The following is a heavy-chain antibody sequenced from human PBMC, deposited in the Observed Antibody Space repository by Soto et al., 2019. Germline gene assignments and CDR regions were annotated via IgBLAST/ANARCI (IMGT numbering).Heavy chain of an antibody. J-gene: IGHJ5*02. CDR2: ISSSGSTI. V-gene: IGHV3-11*01. Sequence: QVQLVESGGGLVKPGGSLRLSCAVSGFTFSDYYMSWIPQAPGKGLEWVSYISSSGSTIYYADSVKGRFTISRDNAKNSLYLQMNSLRAEDTAVYYCARQVVSISCCPFDPWGQGTLVTVSS. D-gene: IGHD2-2*01. CDR3: ARQVVSISCCPFDP. CDR1: GFTFSDYY.